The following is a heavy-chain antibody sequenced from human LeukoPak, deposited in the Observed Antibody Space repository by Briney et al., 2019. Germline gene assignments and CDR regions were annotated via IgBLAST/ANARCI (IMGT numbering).Heavy chain of an antibody. CDR2: INHSGST. V-gene: IGHV4-34*01. CDR3: ARGKTHVLRYFDWLLDGFDY. CDR1: GGSLSGYY. J-gene: IGHJ4*02. Sequence: SETLSLTCAVYGGSLSGYYWSWIRQPPGKGLEWIGEINHSGSTNYNPSLKSRVTISVDTSKNQFSLKLSSVTAADTAVYYCARGKTHVLRYFDWLLDGFDYWGQGTLVTVSS. D-gene: IGHD3-9*01.